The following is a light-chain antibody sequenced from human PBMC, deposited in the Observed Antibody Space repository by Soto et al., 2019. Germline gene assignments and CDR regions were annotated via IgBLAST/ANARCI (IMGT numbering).Light chain of an antibody. CDR3: QSYDSSLSAL. J-gene: IGLJ2*01. V-gene: IGLV1-40*01. CDR1: SSNIGAGYD. Sequence: QSVLTQPPSVSGAPGQRVTISCTGSSSNIGAGYDVHWYQQLPGTAPKLLIYGNSNRPSGVPDRFSGSKSGTSASLAITGLHAEDEAYYYCQSYDSSLSALFGGGTNLTVL. CDR2: GNS.